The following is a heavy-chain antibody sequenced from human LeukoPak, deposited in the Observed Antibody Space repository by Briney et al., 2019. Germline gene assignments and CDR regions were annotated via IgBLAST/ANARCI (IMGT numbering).Heavy chain of an antibody. CDR1: GFTFGDYV. J-gene: IGHJ4*02. CDR3: TRRGGSAPLDY. Sequence: GRSLRLSCTASGFTFGDYVMSWVRQAPGKGLEWVGFIRSNAYDGTTEYAASVKGRFTISRDDSKSIAYLQMNSLKTEDTAVYYCTRRGGSAPLDYWGQGTLVTVSS. V-gene: IGHV3-49*04. D-gene: IGHD2-15*01. CDR2: IRSNAYDGTT.